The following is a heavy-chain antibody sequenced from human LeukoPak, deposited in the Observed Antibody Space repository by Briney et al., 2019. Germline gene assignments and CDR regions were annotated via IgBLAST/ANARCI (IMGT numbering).Heavy chain of an antibody. CDR1: GFPFTLYN. Sequence: GGSLRLSCEVSGFPFTLYNMNWVRQAPGKGLEWVANIEQDGSEKYYVDSVKGRFTISRDNARNSLCLQMNSLRSEDTAVYYCAAVGRGLRYPLGHAFDIWGQGTMVTVSS. V-gene: IGHV3-7*03. J-gene: IGHJ3*02. CDR3: AAVGRGLRYPLGHAFDI. D-gene: IGHD3-9*01. CDR2: IEQDGSEK.